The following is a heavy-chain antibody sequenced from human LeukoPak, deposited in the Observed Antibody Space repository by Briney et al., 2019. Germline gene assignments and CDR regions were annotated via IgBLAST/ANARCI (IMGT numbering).Heavy chain of an antibody. CDR3: ARVGDYHFDY. Sequence: SETLSLTCTVSGGSISTYYRSWIRQPPGKGLEWIGYISHSGSTNYNLSLKSRVTISVDTSKNHFSLKPSSVTAADTAVYYCARVGDYHFDYWGQGTLVTVSP. CDR1: GGSISTYY. CDR2: ISHSGST. D-gene: IGHD4/OR15-4a*01. J-gene: IGHJ4*02. V-gene: IGHV4-59*01.